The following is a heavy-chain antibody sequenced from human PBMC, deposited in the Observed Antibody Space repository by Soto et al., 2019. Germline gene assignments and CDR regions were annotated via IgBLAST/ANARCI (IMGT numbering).Heavy chain of an antibody. Sequence: GGSLRLSCAASGFTFSSYAMHWVRQAPGKGLEWVAVISYDGSNKYYADSVKGRFTISRDNSKNTLYLQMNSLRAEDTAVYYCASGSMDTAMVPLDYWGQGTLVTVSS. CDR3: ASGSMDTAMVPLDY. D-gene: IGHD5-18*01. V-gene: IGHV3-30-3*01. CDR2: ISYDGSNK. CDR1: GFTFSSYA. J-gene: IGHJ4*02.